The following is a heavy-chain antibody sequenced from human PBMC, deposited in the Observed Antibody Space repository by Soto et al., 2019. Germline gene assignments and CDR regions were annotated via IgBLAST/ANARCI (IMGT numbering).Heavy chain of an antibody. Sequence: QVQLVQSGAEVQKPGASVKVSCKTSGYIFNNSGITWVRQAPGLGLGWLGWIYSKAGTINLAQKFHCRVTMTTDTSTSTDSMELRSLKFVVSAVYFCARDIYFDFDCWGEGTLVTVS. CDR2: IYSKAGTI. CDR1: GYIFNNSG. J-gene: IGHJ4*02. D-gene: IGHD3-10*01. CDR3: ARDIYFDFDC. V-gene: IGHV1-18*01.